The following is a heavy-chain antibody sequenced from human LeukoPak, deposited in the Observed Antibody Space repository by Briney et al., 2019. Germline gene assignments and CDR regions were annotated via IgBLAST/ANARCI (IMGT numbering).Heavy chain of an antibody. V-gene: IGHV4-59*08. Sequence: SQTLSLTCTVSGGSISSYYWSWIRRPPGKGLEWIGYIYYSGSTNYNPSLKSRVTISLDTSKNQFSLKLSSVTAADTAVYYCARHESYWYFDLWGRGTLVTVSS. CDR2: IYYSGST. CDR3: ARHESYWYFDL. CDR1: GGSISSYY. J-gene: IGHJ2*01.